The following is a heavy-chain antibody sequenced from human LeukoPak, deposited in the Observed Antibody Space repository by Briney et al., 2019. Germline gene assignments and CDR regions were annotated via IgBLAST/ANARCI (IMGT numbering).Heavy chain of an antibody. CDR2: ISAYNGNT. CDR1: GYTFTSYG. V-gene: IGHV1-18*01. D-gene: IGHD1-1*01. CDR3: ARDREQEWNDAFDI. J-gene: IGHJ3*02. Sequence: ASVKVSCKASGYTFTSYGISWVRQAPGQGLEWMGWISAYNGNTNYAQKLQGRVTMTTDTSTSTAYMELRSLRSDDTAVYYCARDREQEWNDAFDIWGQGTIVTVSS.